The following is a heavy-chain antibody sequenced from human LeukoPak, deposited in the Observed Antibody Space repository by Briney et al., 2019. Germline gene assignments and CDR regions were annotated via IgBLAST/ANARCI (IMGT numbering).Heavy chain of an antibody. J-gene: IGHJ5*02. V-gene: IGHV4-34*01. CDR2: INDSGST. D-gene: IGHD3-9*01. CDR3: ARSSGYDILTGYFGP. CDR1: GGSLSGYY. Sequence: KPSETLSLTCAVYGGSLSGYYWSWIRQPPGKGLEWIGEINDSGSTNYNPSLKSRVTISVDTSKNQFSLKLSSVTAADTAVYYCARSSGYDILTGYFGPWGQGTLVTVSS.